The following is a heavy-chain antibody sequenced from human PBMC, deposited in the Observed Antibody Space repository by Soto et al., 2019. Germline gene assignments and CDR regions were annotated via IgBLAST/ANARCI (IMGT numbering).Heavy chain of an antibody. V-gene: IGHV4-4*02. Sequence: SETLSLTCAVSSGSISSSNWWSWVRQPPGKGLEWIGEIYHSGSTNYNPSLKSRVTISVDKSKNQFSLKLSSVTAADTAVYYCARGNSWEHEGAFDIWGQGTMVTVSS. CDR1: SGSISSSNW. CDR3: ARGNSWEHEGAFDI. D-gene: IGHD1-26*01. CDR2: IYHSGST. J-gene: IGHJ3*02.